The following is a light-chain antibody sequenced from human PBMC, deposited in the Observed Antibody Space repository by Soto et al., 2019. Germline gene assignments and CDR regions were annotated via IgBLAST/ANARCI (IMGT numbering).Light chain of an antibody. CDR1: QSISSW. CDR2: DAS. V-gene: IGKV1-5*01. Sequence: DIQMTQSPSTLSAAVGDRVTITCRAIQSISSWLAWYQQKPGKAPKLLIYDASSLESGVQSRFSGSGSGTEFTLTVSSLQPDDVEPYYCQQYNSFTLTFGQGTKVEIK. J-gene: IGKJ1*01. CDR3: QQYNSFTLT.